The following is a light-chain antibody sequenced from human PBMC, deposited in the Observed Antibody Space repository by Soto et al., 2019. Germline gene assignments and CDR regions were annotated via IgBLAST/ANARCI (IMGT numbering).Light chain of an antibody. J-gene: IGLJ1*01. CDR1: STDFVTYNR. CDR3: GSWDSSLSAYV. V-gene: IGLV2-18*02. Sequence: QSALTQPPSVSGSPGQSVTISCTGTSTDFVTYNRVSWYQQPPGTAPKLIIYEARNRPSGVPARFSGSKSGTSATLGITGFQTGDEADYYCGSWDSSLSAYVFGTGTKVTVL. CDR2: EAR.